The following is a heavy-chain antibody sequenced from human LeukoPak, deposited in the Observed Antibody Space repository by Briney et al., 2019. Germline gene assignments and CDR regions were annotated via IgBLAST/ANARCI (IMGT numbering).Heavy chain of an antibody. CDR2: ITWHSESM. CDR3: VAVPETDFWTGFYLDY. Sequence: PGGSLRLSCAASGFNFDDYAMHWVRQAPGKGLEWVSGITWHSESMDYADSVRGRFTVSRDSSKNSLYLQMSSLRFEDTALYYRVAVPETDFWTGFYLDYWGQGTLVTVSS. V-gene: IGHV3-9*01. J-gene: IGHJ4*02. CDR1: GFNFDDYA. D-gene: IGHD3/OR15-3a*01.